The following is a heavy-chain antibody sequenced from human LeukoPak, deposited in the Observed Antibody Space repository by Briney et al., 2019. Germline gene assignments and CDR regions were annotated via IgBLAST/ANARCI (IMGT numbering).Heavy chain of an antibody. CDR1: GGSINNGGYY. CDR2: IYYSGSS. J-gene: IGHJ4*02. CDR3: ARNRDGYNSFDY. D-gene: IGHD5-24*01. Sequence: SQTLSLTCTVSGGSINNGGYYWSWIRQHPGKGLEWIGYIYYSGSSYYNPSLRSRVTISVDTSKNHFSLKLSSVTAADTAVYYCARNRDGYNSFDYWGQGTLVTVSS. V-gene: IGHV4-31*03.